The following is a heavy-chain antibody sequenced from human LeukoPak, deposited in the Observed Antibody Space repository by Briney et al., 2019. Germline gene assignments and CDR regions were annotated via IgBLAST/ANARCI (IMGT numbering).Heavy chain of an antibody. J-gene: IGHJ4*02. V-gene: IGHV4-38-2*02. D-gene: IGHD3-10*01. CDR3: ARDPLARFGELLHAWPEYYFDY. Sequence: SETLSLTCTVSGYSISSGYYWGWIRQPPGKGLEWIGSIYHSGSTYYNPSLKSRVTISVDTSKNQFSLKLSSVTAADTAVYYCARDPLARFGELLHAWPEYYFDYWGQGTLVTVSS. CDR2: IYHSGST. CDR1: GYSISSGYY.